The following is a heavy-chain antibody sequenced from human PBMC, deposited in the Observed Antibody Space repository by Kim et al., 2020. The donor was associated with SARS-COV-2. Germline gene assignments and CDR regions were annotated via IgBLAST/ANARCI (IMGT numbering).Heavy chain of an antibody. CDR2: ISSSSSYI. J-gene: IGHJ4*02. Sequence: GGSLRLSCAASGFTFSSYSMNWVRQAPGKGLEWVSSISSSSSYIYYADSVKGRFTISRDNAKNSLYLQMNSLRAEDTAVYYCARDPVEVVVVAANKNTFDYWGQGTLVTVSS. CDR1: GFTFSSYS. D-gene: IGHD2-15*01. CDR3: ARDPVEVVVVAANKNTFDY. V-gene: IGHV3-21*01.